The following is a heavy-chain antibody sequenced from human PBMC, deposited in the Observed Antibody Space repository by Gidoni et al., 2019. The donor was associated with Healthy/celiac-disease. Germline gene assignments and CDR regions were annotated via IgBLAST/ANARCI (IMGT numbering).Heavy chain of an antibody. CDR1: GGSISSYY. CDR2: IYYSGST. D-gene: IGHD6-6*01. CDR3: ARAIAARGPFDY. J-gene: IGHJ4*02. Sequence: QVQLQESGPGLVKPSETLSLTCTVSGGSISSYYWSWIRQPPGKGLEWIGYIYYSGSTNYNPSLKSRVTISVDTSKNQFSLKLSSVTAADTAVYYCARAIAARGPFDYWGQGTRVTVSS. V-gene: IGHV4-59*01.